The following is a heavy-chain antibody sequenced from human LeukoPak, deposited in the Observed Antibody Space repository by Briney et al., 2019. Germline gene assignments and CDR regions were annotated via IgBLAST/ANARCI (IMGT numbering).Heavy chain of an antibody. D-gene: IGHD3-10*01. Sequence: GGSLRLSCAATGFTFSNFAMHWVRQAPGKGLEWVAVVSYDGSYKYYADSVKGRFTISRDNSKNSLYLQMNSLRAEDTAVYYCARDFRRDYGSGSYSLTFDYWGQGTLVTVSS. CDR2: VSYDGSYK. CDR3: ARDFRRDYGSGSYSLTFDY. J-gene: IGHJ4*02. V-gene: IGHV3-30*04. CDR1: GFTFSNFA.